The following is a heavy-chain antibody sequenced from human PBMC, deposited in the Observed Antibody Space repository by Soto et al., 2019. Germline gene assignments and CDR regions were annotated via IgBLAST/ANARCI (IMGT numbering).Heavy chain of an antibody. CDR1: GGSISRYY. CDR3: ARDRSTYGGGGTGEVKENWFDP. V-gene: IGHV4-59*01. CDR2: AYYSGDT. Sequence: QVQLQESGPGLVKASETLSLTCSVSGGSISRYYWSWIRQPPGKGLEWIGYAYYSGDTGYNPSLKSRVTMAVDTSKNQVSLKLSSVTAADTAVCYCARDRSTYGGGGTGEVKENWFDPWGQGALVTVSS. J-gene: IGHJ5*02. D-gene: IGHD2-8*01.